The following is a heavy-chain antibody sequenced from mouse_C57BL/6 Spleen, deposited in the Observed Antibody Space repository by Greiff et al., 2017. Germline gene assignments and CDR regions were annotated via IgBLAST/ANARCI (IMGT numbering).Heavy chain of an antibody. J-gene: IGHJ2*01. CDR3: ASSYGSSYYFDY. CDR1: GYTFTSYW. V-gene: IGHV1-53*01. CDR2: INPSNGDT. D-gene: IGHD1-1*01. Sequence: QVQLQQPGTELVKPGASVKLSCKASGYTFTSYWMHWVKQRPGQGLEWIGNINPSNGDTNYNGKFKGKATLTADKSSSTAYMQLSSLTSEDSAVYFCASSYGSSYYFDYWGQGTTLTVSS.